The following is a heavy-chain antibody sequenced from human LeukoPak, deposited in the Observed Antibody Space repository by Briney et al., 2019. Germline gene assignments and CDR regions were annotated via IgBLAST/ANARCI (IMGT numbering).Heavy chain of an antibody. Sequence: GGSLRLSCAASGFTFSSYDMHWVRQATGKGLEWASAIGTAGDTYYPGSVKGRFTISRENAKNSLYLQMNSLRAGDTAVYYCARGRSRGVVRYYFDYWGQGTLVTVSS. D-gene: IGHD2-15*01. V-gene: IGHV3-13*01. CDR2: IGTAGDT. CDR3: ARGRSRGVVRYYFDY. J-gene: IGHJ4*02. CDR1: GFTFSSYD.